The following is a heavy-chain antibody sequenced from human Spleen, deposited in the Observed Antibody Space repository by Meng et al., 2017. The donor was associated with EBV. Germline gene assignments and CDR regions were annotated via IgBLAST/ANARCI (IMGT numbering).Heavy chain of an antibody. V-gene: IGHV1-69*01. CDR3: AREGPDRCLDY. J-gene: IGHJ4*02. CDR2: IIPILGTG. CDR1: GDTSSSYA. Sequence: QGQLVQSRAEVKKPGSSVRVSCKASGDTSSSYAVHWVRQAPGQGLEWMGGIIPILGTGNYTEKLKGRVTITADESTRTVYMDLSRLTSEDTAVYYCAREGPDRCLDYWGQGTLVTVSS. D-gene: IGHD2-8*01.